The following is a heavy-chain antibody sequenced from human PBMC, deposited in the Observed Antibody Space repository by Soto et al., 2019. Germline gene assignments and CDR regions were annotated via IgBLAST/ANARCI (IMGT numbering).Heavy chain of an antibody. CDR3: ARDNDSSGYYFDY. D-gene: IGHD3-22*01. Sequence: QVQLQESGPGLVKPSQTLSLTCTVSGGSISSGGYYWSWIRQHPGKGLEWIGYIYYSGSTYYNPSLKSRVTISVDTSKNQCSLKLSSVTAADTAVYYCARDNDSSGYYFDYWGQGTLVTVSS. J-gene: IGHJ4*02. V-gene: IGHV4-31*03. CDR2: IYYSGST. CDR1: GGSISSGGYY.